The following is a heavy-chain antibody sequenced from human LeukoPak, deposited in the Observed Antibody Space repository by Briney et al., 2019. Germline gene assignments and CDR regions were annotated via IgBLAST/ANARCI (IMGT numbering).Heavy chain of an antibody. CDR2: IYHSGST. Sequence: SQTLSLTCAVSGGSISSGGYSWSWIRQPPGKGLEWIGYIYHSGSTYYNPSLKSRVTISVDRSKNQFSLKLSSVTAADTAVYYCARVEAAAGNNWFDLWGQGTLVTVSS. V-gene: IGHV4-30-2*01. D-gene: IGHD6-13*01. CDR1: GGSISSGGYS. CDR3: ARVEAAAGNNWFDL. J-gene: IGHJ5*02.